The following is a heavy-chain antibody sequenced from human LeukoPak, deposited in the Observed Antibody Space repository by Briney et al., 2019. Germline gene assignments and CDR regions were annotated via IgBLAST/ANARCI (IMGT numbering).Heavy chain of an antibody. CDR3: ARRGTSSSWAHFDY. J-gene: IGHJ4*02. V-gene: IGHV3-7*05. CDR2: IKQDGSEK. D-gene: IGHD6-13*01. CDR1: GFTFSSYW. Sequence: GGSLRLSCAASGFTFSSYWLTCVRQAPGKGLEWVANIKQDGSEKYYVDSVKGRFTISRDNVKNSLYPQMNSLGDEDTAVYYCARRGTSSSWAHFDYWGQGTLVTVSS.